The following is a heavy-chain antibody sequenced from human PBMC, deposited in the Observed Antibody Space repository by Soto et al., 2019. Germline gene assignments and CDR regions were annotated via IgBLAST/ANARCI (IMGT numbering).Heavy chain of an antibody. Sequence: GGSLRLSCAASGFTFSSYAMSWVRQAPGKGLEWVSAISGSGGSTYYADSVKGRFTISRDNSKNTLYLRMNSLRAEDTAVYYCAKDQQQLINEMTFDYWGQGTLVTVSS. D-gene: IGHD6-13*01. CDR1: GFTFSSYA. CDR2: ISGSGGST. V-gene: IGHV3-23*01. CDR3: AKDQQQLINEMTFDY. J-gene: IGHJ4*02.